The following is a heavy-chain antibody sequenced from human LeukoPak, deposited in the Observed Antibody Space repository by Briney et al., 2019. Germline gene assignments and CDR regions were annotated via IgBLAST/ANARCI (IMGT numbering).Heavy chain of an antibody. CDR3: ARDHQPPLLGWFDP. Sequence: ASVKVSCKASGYTFTGYYMHWVRQAPGQGLEWMGWINPNSGGTNYAQNFQGRVTMTRDTSISTAYMELSRLRSDDTAVYYCARDHQPPLLGWFDPWGQGTLVTVSS. J-gene: IGHJ5*02. CDR1: GYTFTGYY. D-gene: IGHD2-15*01. V-gene: IGHV1-2*02. CDR2: INPNSGGT.